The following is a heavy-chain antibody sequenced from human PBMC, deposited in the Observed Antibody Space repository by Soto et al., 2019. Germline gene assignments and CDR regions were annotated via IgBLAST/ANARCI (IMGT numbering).Heavy chain of an antibody. CDR2: ISGSGGST. Sequence: GGSLRLSCAASGFIFKNFAMTWVRQAQGRGLEWVSAISGSGGSTYYADSVKGRFTISRDNSKNTLYLQMNSLRAEDTAVYYCAKDPSEIFWSGYYDYWGQGTLVTVSS. CDR3: AKDPSEIFWSGYYDY. D-gene: IGHD3-3*01. J-gene: IGHJ4*02. V-gene: IGHV3-23*01. CDR1: GFIFKNFA.